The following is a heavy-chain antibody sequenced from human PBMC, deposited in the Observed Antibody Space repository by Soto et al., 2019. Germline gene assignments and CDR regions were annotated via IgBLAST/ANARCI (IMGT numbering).Heavy chain of an antibody. CDR1: GFTCSDYY. CDR2: ISSSSSYT. D-gene: IGHD3-10*01. Sequence: VGSLRLSCAASGFTCSDYYMIWIRQAPGKGLEWVSYISSSSSYTNYADSVKGRFTISRDNAKNSLYLQMNSLRAEDTAVYYCAREPVRGYGSGIVYWGQGTLVTVPS. V-gene: IGHV3-11*06. J-gene: IGHJ4*02. CDR3: AREPVRGYGSGIVY.